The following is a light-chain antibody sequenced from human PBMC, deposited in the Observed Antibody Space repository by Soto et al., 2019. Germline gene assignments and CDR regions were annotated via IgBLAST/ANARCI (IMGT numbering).Light chain of an antibody. CDR2: NAS. J-gene: IGKJ3*01. V-gene: IGKV3-11*01. Sequence: EVVLTQSPATLSLFPGERATLSCRASQSIASYLAWYQQKPGQAPRLLIFNASHRATGIPARFSGSGSGIDFTLTISSLEFEDFAFYYCQHRTNWSPVFIFGPGTKVDIK. CDR3: QHRTNWSPVFI. CDR1: QSIASY.